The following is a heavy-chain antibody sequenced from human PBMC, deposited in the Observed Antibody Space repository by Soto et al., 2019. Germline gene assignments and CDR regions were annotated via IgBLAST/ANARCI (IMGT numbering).Heavy chain of an antibody. J-gene: IGHJ6*02. V-gene: IGHV4-34*01. Sequence: PSETLSLTCAVYGGSFSGYYWSWIRQPPGKGLEWIGEINHSGSTNYNPSLKSRVTISVDTSKNQFSLKLSSVTAADTAVYYCARDPTLAVAETYGMDVWGQGTTVTGS. CDR3: ARDPTLAVAETYGMDV. CDR2: INHSGST. D-gene: IGHD6-19*01. CDR1: GGSFSGYY.